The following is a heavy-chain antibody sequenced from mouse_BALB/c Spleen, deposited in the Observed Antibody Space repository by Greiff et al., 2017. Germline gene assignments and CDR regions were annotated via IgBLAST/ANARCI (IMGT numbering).Heavy chain of an antibody. CDR1: GYTFTDYA. CDR2: ISLYYVNT. D-gene: IGHD2-14*01. CDR3: AREEAYYRYDGGRRGWYFDV. J-gene: IGHJ1*01. V-gene: IGHV1S137*01. Sequence: VQLQESGPELVRPGESVKISCKGSGYTFTDYAMHWVKQSHAKSLEWIGVISLYYVNTNYNQKFKGKATMTVDKSSSTAYMELARLTSEDSAIYYCAREEAYYRYDGGRRGWYFDVWGAGTTVTVSS.